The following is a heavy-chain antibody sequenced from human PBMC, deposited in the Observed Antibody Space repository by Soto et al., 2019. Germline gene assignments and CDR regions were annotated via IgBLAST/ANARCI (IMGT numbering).Heavy chain of an antibody. CDR3: ARHNYSNGSLYYYYGMDV. D-gene: IGHD6-19*01. J-gene: IGHJ6*02. Sequence: GESLKISCKGSGYSFTSYWIGWVRQMPGKGLEWMGIIYPGDSDTRYSPSFQGQVTISADKSISTAYLQWSSLKASDTAMYYCARHNYSNGSLYYYYGMDVWGQGTTVTVSS. CDR2: IYPGDSDT. CDR1: GYSFTSYW. V-gene: IGHV5-51*01.